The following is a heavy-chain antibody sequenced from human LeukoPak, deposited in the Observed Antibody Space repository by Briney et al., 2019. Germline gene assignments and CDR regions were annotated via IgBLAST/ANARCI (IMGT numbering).Heavy chain of an antibody. CDR1: GFTVSSNY. CDR3: VRETRESVAAAATTTRDWYFDL. CDR2: IYSGGST. V-gene: IGHV3-66*01. Sequence: GGSLRLSCAASGFTVSSNYMSWVRQAPGKGLEWVSVIYSGGSTYYADSVKGRFTISRDNSKNTLYLQMNSLRPEDTAVYYCVRETRESVAAAATTTRDWYFDLWGRGTLVTVSS. J-gene: IGHJ2*01. D-gene: IGHD6-13*01.